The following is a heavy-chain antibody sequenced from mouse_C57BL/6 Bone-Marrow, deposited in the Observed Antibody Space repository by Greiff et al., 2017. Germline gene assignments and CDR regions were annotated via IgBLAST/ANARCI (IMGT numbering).Heavy chain of an antibody. J-gene: IGHJ1*03. CDR1: GFTFSSYA. Sequence: EVKLVESGEGLVKPGGSLKLSCAASGFTFSSYAMSWVRQTPEKRLEWVAYISSGGDYIYYADTVKGRFTISRDNGRNTLYLQMSSLKSEDTAMYYCTRYYYGSSHWYFDVWGTGTTVTVSS. CDR2: ISSGGDYI. CDR3: TRYYYGSSHWYFDV. V-gene: IGHV5-9-1*02. D-gene: IGHD1-1*01.